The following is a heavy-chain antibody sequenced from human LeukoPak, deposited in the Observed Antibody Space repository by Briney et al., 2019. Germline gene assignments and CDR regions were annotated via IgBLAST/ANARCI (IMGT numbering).Heavy chain of an antibody. CDR2: INPNSGGT. J-gene: IGHJ5*02. D-gene: IGHD6-19*01. CDR1: GYTFTGYY. Sequence: ASVKVSCKASGYTFTGYYMHWVRQAPGQGLEWLGWINPNSGGTNYAQKFQGRVTMTRDTSISTAYMELSRLRSDDTAVYYCASSIAVALNWFDPWGQGTLVSVSS. V-gene: IGHV1-2*02. CDR3: ASSIAVALNWFDP.